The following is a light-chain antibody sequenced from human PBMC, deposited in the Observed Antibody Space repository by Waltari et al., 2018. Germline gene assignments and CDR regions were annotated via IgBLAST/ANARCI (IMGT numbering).Light chain of an antibody. J-gene: IGKJ4*01. CDR2: DAS. CDR3: QQRSNWPPVT. Sequence: EIVLTQSPATLSLSPGERAVLSCRASQSFNNYLAWYQQKPGQAPRLLIYDASTRATGIAARFSGSGSGTDFTLTISSLEPEDSAVYYCQQRSNWPPVTFGGGTKVEIK. CDR1: QSFNNY. V-gene: IGKV3-11*01.